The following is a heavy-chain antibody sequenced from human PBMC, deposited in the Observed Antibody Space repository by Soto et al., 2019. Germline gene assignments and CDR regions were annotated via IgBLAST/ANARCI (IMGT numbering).Heavy chain of an antibody. J-gene: IGHJ3*02. CDR1: GGSISPYH. CDR2: ISHSGSA. V-gene: IGHV4-59*08. Sequence: QVQLQEWGPGLVKPSETLSLTCTVSGGSISPYHWNWIRQPPGKGLQWIGYISHSGSATYNPSLKSRVTISIDTSKSQFSLHLSSVTAADTAVYFCARLGDFSDAFDIWGQGTLVTVSA. CDR3: ARLGDFSDAFDI. D-gene: IGHD3-10*01.